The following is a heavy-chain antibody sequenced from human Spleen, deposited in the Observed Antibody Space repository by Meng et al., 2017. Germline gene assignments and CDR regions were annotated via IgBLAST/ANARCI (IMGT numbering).Heavy chain of an antibody. J-gene: IGHJ4*02. V-gene: IGHV1-69*01. D-gene: IGHD1-26*01. CDR3: ARDLLGGSYAHYFDY. CDR2: IIPIFGTA. Sequence: VQLVQCGAAVQNPGSSVKVSCKASGGTFSSYATSCVRQGTGQGLEWMGGIIPIFGTANYAQKFQGRVTISADESTSTVYMELSSLRSEDTAVYYCARDLLGGSYAHYFDYWGQGTLVTVSS. CDR1: GGTFSSYA.